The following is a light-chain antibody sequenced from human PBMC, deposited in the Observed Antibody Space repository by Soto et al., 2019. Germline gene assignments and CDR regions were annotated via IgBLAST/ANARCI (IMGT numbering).Light chain of an antibody. CDR2: EVN. J-gene: IGLJ3*02. V-gene: IGLV2-23*02. CDR3: CSYAGSSTSWV. Sequence: QSVLTQPASVSWSPGQSLTISCNGPSSALGSYNLVSWYQQHPGKAPKLMIYEVNKRPSGVSNRFSASKSGNTASLTISGLQAEDEADSYCCSYAGSSTSWVFGGGTALTVL. CDR1: SSALGSYNL.